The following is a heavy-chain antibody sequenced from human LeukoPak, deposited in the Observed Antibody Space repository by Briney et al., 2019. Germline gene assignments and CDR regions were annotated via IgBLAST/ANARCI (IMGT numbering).Heavy chain of an antibody. CDR3: ARPWEPTEGYYFEY. V-gene: IGHV1-18*01. Sequence: ASVKVSCKASGGTFSSYAIGWVRQAPGQGLEWMGWISAYNGNTNYAQKLQGRVTMTTDTSTSTAYMELRSLRSDDTAVYYCARPWEPTEGYYFEYWGQGTLVTVSS. CDR1: GGTFSSYA. D-gene: IGHD1-26*01. CDR2: ISAYNGNT. J-gene: IGHJ4*02.